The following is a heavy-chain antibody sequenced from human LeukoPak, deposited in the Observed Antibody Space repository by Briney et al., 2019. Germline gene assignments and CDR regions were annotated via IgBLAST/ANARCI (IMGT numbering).Heavy chain of an antibody. Sequence: GGSLRLSCAASNFTFRSYAMSWLRQAPGKGWGWVSTISGSAGSTYYADSVKGRFAISRDNSKNTLYLQMNSLRAEDTAVYYCAKHHIVVVPAATDYWGQGTLVTVSS. CDR1: NFTFRSYA. CDR3: AKHHIVVVPAATDY. J-gene: IGHJ4*02. D-gene: IGHD2-2*01. CDR2: ISGSAGST. V-gene: IGHV3-23*01.